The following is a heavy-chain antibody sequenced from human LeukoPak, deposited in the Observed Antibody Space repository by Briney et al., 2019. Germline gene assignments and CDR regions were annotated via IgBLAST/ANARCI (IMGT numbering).Heavy chain of an antibody. CDR1: GGSISSYY. Sequence: SETPSLTCTVSGGSISSYYWSWIRQPPGKGLEWIGYIFYSGNTNYNPSLKSRVTISVDTSKNQFSLKLSSVTAADTAVYYCARANYDFLTGYYLFDSWGQGTLVTVSS. CDR2: IFYSGNT. J-gene: IGHJ4*02. V-gene: IGHV4-59*01. D-gene: IGHD3-9*01. CDR3: ARANYDFLTGYYLFDS.